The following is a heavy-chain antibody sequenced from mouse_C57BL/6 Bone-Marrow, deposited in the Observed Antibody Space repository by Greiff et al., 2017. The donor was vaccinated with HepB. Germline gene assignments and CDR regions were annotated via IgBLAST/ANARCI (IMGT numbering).Heavy chain of an antibody. CDR1: GFTFTSYW. D-gene: IGHD1-1*01. V-gene: IGHV1-53*01. CDR2: INPSNGGT. Sequence: VQLQQSGTELVKPGASVKLSCKASGFTFTSYWMHWVKQRPGQGLEWIGNINPSNGGTNYNEKFKSKATLTVDNSSSTAYMQLSSRTSEDSAVYYCARYKPLYYGSLDYWGQGTTLTVSS. J-gene: IGHJ2*01. CDR3: ARYKPLYYGSLDY.